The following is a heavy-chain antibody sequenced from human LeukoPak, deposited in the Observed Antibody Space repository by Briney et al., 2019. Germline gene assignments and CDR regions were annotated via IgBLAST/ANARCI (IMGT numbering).Heavy chain of an antibody. Sequence: PSETLSLTCTVSGGSFSNYYWSWTRQPPGKGLEWIGYIYYSGSTNYSPSLKSRVTISVDTSKNKFSLRLSSVTAADTALYFCARAPAGGFFDLWGRGTPVTVSS. D-gene: IGHD3-10*01. V-gene: IGHV4-59*01. CDR1: GGSFSNYY. J-gene: IGHJ2*01. CDR3: ARAPAGGFFDL. CDR2: IYYSGST.